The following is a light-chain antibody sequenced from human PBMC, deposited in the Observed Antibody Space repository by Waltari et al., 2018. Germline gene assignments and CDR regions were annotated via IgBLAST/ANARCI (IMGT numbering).Light chain of an antibody. CDR1: GSNIGSNT. CDR3: AAWDDTLKGL. Sequence: QSVLTQPPSASGAPGQRVTITGSIGGSNIGSNTVNWYQQFPGTAPKLLMFNDDQRASGVPGRFSGSRSVTSASLAISGLQSEDEATYYCAAWDDTLKGLFGGGTTLPVL. J-gene: IGLJ3*02. CDR2: NDD. V-gene: IGLV1-44*01.